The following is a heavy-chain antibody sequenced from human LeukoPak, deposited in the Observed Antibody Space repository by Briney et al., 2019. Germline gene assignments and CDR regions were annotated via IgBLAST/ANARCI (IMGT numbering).Heavy chain of an antibody. CDR2: ISWNSGSI. D-gene: IGHD4-17*01. CDR3: AKELHVDYGDYKGAFDI. CDR1: GFTFDDYA. J-gene: IGHJ3*02. V-gene: IGHV3-9*01. Sequence: PGGSLRLSCAASGFTFDDYAMHWVRQAPGKGLEWVSGISWNSGSIGYADSVKGRFTISRDNAKNSLYLQMNSLRAEDTALYYCAKELHVDYGDYKGAFDIWGQGTMVTVSS.